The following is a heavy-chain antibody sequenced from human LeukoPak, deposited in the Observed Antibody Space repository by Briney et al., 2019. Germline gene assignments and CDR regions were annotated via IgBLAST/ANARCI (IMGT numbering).Heavy chain of an antibody. CDR2: ISGNNGNT. V-gene: IGHV1-18*01. D-gene: IGHD3-22*01. J-gene: IGHJ4*02. CDR1: GYTFTSYG. Sequence: HWASVKVSCKASGYTFTSYGISWVRQAPGQGLEWMGWISGNNGNTNYAQKLQGRVTMTTDTSTNTAYMEMRSLRSDDTAVYHCARAKSGYYVYWGQGTLVTVSS. CDR3: ARAKSGYYVY.